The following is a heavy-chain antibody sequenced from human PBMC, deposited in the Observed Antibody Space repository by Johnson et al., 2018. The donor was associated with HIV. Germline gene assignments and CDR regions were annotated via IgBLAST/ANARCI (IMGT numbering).Heavy chain of an antibody. J-gene: IGHJ3*02. CDR3: TKMGALGAFDI. V-gene: IGHV3-53*04. CDR2: IYSGGKT. Sequence: MQLVESGGGLIQPGGSLRLSCAASGFTVSSNYMSWVRLAPGKGLEWVSVIYSGGKTYYADSVKGRFTISRHNSKNTLYLQMNSLRAEDTAVYYCTKMGALGAFDIWGQGTMVTVSS. CDR1: GFTVSSNY. D-gene: IGHD3-16*01.